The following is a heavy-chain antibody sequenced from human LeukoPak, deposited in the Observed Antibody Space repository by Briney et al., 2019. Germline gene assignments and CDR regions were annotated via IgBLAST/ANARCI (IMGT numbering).Heavy chain of an antibody. V-gene: IGHV4-4*02. CDR2: IYHTGNT. Sequence: SGTLSLTCAVSGGSISTSRWWSWVRQTPGKGLEWIGEIYHTGNTNYNPSLKSRVTISIDNSKNQFSLRLNSVTAADTAVYYCARFPLSGWGQSPWAFDIWGQGTMVTVSS. CDR1: GGSISTSRW. D-gene: IGHD6-19*01. J-gene: IGHJ3*02. CDR3: ARFPLSGWGQSPWAFDI.